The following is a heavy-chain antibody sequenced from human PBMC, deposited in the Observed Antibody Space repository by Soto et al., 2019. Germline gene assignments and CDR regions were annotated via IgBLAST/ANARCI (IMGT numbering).Heavy chain of an antibody. J-gene: IGHJ6*02. CDR3: ARDGALDCSGGRGQVLIGVGMDD. V-gene: IGHV3-53*01. CDR1: GFTVSSNY. D-gene: IGHD2-15*01. CDR2: IYSGGST. Sequence: LRLSCAASGFTVSSNYMSWVRQAPGKGLEWVSVIYSGGSTYYADSVKGRFTISRDNSKNTLYLQMNSLRAEDTAVYYCARDGALDCSGGRGQVLIGVGMDDWGQGTRVT.